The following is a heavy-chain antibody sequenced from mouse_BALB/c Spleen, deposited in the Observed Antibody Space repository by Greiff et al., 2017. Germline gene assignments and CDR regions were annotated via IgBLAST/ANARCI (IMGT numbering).Heavy chain of an antibody. CDR1: GFTFSSFG. J-gene: IGHJ2*01. D-gene: IGHD2-4*01. Sequence: EVKVEESGGGLVQPGGSRKLSCAASGFTFSSFGMHWVRQAPEKGLEWVAYISSGSSTIYYADTVKGRFTISRDNPKNTLFLQMTSLRSEDTAMYYCARYDYESYYFDYWGQGTTLTVSS. CDR3: ARYDYESYYFDY. CDR2: ISSGSSTI. V-gene: IGHV5-17*02.